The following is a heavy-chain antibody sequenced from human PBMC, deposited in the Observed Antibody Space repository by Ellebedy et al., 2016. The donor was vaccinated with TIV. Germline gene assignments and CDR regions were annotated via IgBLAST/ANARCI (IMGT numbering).Heavy chain of an antibody. CDR2: ISGSGGST. V-gene: IGHV3-23*01. D-gene: IGHD6-13*01. J-gene: IGHJ4*02. Sequence: GESLKISXAASGFTFSSYAMSWVRQAPGKGLEWVSAISGSGGSTYYADSVKGRFTISRDNSKNTLYLQMNSLRAEDTAVYYCANSVSSSWFTALNWGQGTLVTVSS. CDR3: ANSVSSSWFTALN. CDR1: GFTFSSYA.